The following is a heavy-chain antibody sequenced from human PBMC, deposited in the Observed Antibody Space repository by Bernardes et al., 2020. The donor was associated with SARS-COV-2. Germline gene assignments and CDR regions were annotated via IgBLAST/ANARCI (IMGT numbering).Heavy chain of an antibody. Sequence: SETLSLTCAVSGYSISSGYYWGWIRQPPGKGLEWIGSIYHSGSTYYNPSLKSRVTISVDTSKNQFSLKLSSVTAADTAVYYCARDRDYYDSSGYQFGLFDYWGQGTLVTVSS. J-gene: IGHJ4*02. CDR3: ARDRDYYDSSGYQFGLFDY. D-gene: IGHD3-22*01. CDR1: GYSISSGYY. CDR2: IYHSGST. V-gene: IGHV4-38-2*02.